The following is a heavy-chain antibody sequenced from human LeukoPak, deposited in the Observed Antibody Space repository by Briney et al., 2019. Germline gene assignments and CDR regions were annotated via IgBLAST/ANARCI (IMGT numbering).Heavy chain of an antibody. J-gene: IGHJ5*02. D-gene: IGHD3-10*01. Sequence: SETLSLTCTVSGYSISSGYYWGWIRQPPGKGLEWIGSIHQSGNTFYNPSLKSRVTISVGTSKNQFSLKLRSVTAADTAVYHCARIHGSGTYYNPQNWFDPWGQGTLVTVST. CDR2: IHQSGNT. CDR1: GYSISSGYY. V-gene: IGHV4-38-2*02. CDR3: ARIHGSGTYYNPQNWFDP.